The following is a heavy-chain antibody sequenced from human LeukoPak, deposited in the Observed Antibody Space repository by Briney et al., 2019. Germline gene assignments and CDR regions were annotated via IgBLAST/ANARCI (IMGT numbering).Heavy chain of an antibody. Sequence: SETLSLTCAVYGGSFSGYYWSWIRQPPGKGLEWIGEINHSGSTNYNPSLKSRVTIPVDTSKNQFSLKLSSVTAADTAVYYCAKGIWELRYWGQGTLVTVSS. CDR3: AKGIWELRY. V-gene: IGHV4-34*01. CDR2: INHSGST. D-gene: IGHD1-26*01. CDR1: GGSFSGYY. J-gene: IGHJ4*02.